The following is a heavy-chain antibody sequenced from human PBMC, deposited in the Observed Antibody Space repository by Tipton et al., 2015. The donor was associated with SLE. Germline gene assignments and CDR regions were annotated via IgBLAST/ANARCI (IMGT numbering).Heavy chain of an antibody. V-gene: IGHV3-23*01. J-gene: IGHJ4*02. CDR3: AKIASAAMFDY. CDR2: ISGSGGNT. D-gene: IGHD5-18*01. Sequence: SLRLSCAASGITFSSHAMSWVRQAPGKGLEWVSAISGSGGNTYYADSVKGRFTISRDKSKNTLYLQMNSLRAEDTAVYYCAKIASAAMFDYWGQGTLVTVSS. CDR1: GITFSSHA.